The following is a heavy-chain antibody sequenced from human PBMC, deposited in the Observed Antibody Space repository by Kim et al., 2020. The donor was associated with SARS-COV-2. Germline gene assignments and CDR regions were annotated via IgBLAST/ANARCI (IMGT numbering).Heavy chain of an antibody. D-gene: IGHD3-10*01. V-gene: IGHV3-23*01. J-gene: IGHJ4*02. CDR2: ISGSGGST. CDR1: GFTFSSYA. Sequence: GGSLRLSCAASGFTFSSYAMSWVRQAPGKGLEWVSAISGSGGSTYYADSVKGRFTISRDNSKNTLYLQMNSLRAEDTAVYYCAKAQWFGELLLASVDYWGQGTLVTVSS. CDR3: AKAQWFGELLLASVDY.